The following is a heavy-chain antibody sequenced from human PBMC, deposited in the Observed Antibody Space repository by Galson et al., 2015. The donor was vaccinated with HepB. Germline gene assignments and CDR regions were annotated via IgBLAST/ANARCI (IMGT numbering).Heavy chain of an antibody. CDR1: GYTFSTYT. Sequence: SVKVSCKASGYTFSTYTITWVRQAPGQGLEWMGWIVPYNGLTNYAQNFQGRITMTTDTSTSTAYMELGSLRSDDTAVYFCARLSVSRGEYFAYWGQGSLITVLS. J-gene: IGHJ4*02. D-gene: IGHD3-16*01. V-gene: IGHV1-18*01. CDR3: ARLSVSRGEYFAY. CDR2: IVPYNGLT.